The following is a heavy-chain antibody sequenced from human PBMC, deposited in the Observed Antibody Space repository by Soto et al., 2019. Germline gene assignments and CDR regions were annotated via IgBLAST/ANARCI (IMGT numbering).Heavy chain of an antibody. Sequence: GASVKVSCKASGYTFSSYYIHWVRQAPGQGLEWIGRINPYGGSTNYAQNFKGRLTVTRDTSTTTVYMDLSALTSDDTAVYYCARIGEYYYDSSGYYFPDYFDSWGQGTLVTVSS. CDR2: INPYGGST. J-gene: IGHJ4*02. V-gene: IGHV1-46*01. CDR3: ARIGEYYYDSSGYYFPDYFDS. CDR1: GYTFSSYY. D-gene: IGHD3-22*01.